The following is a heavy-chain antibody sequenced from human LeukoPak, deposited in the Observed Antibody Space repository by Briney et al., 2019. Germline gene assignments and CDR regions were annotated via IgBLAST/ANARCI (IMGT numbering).Heavy chain of an antibody. CDR2: IRSKAYGGTT. Sequence: GGSLRLSCTASGFTFGDYAMSWVRQAPGKGLEWVGFIRSKAYGGTTEYAASVKGRFTISRDDSKSIAYLQMNSLKTEDTAVYYCTRGNLRFLEWFGLFYWGQGTLVTVSS. CDR3: TRGNLRFLEWFGLFY. V-gene: IGHV3-49*04. CDR1: GFTFGDYA. D-gene: IGHD3-3*01. J-gene: IGHJ4*02.